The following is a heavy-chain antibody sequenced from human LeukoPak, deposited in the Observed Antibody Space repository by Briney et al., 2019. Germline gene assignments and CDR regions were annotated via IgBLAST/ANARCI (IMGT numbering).Heavy chain of an antibody. CDR1: GFTFSSYG. Sequence: PGGSMRLSCAASGFTFSSYGMNWIRQAPGKGLEWISYISSTSSYTDYADSVKGRFTISRDNAQSTLFLQMNSRRVEDTAVYYCAAGTAADFWGQGTRVAVSS. V-gene: IGHV3-11*03. CDR2: ISSTSSYT. CDR3: AAGTAADF. D-gene: IGHD6-13*01. J-gene: IGHJ4*02.